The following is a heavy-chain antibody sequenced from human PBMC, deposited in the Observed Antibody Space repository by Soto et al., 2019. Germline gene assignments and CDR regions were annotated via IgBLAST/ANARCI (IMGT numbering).Heavy chain of an antibody. D-gene: IGHD6-13*01. Sequence: QVQLVQSGAEVKKPGASVKVSCKASGYTFTSYGISWVRQAPGQGLEWMGWISAYNGNTNYAQKLQGRVTMTTDTPTSTAYRELGSLRSDDTAGYYCARDRGSSWSEYGMDVWGQGTTVTVSS. V-gene: IGHV1-18*01. CDR3: ARDRGSSWSEYGMDV. J-gene: IGHJ6*02. CDR2: ISAYNGNT. CDR1: GYTFTSYG.